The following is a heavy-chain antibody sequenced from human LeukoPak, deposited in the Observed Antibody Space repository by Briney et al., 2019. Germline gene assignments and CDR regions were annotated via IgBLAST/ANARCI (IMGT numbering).Heavy chain of an antibody. Sequence: GGSLRLSCAASGFTFSSYEMNWVRQAPGKGLEWVSYISSSGSTIYYADSVKGRFTMSRDNAKNSLYLQMNSLRAEDTAVYYCARVSPNTVTTLQYFDYWGQGTLVTVSS. V-gene: IGHV3-48*03. CDR3: ARVSPNTVTTLQYFDY. J-gene: IGHJ4*02. CDR1: GFTFSSYE. D-gene: IGHD4-17*01. CDR2: ISSSGSTI.